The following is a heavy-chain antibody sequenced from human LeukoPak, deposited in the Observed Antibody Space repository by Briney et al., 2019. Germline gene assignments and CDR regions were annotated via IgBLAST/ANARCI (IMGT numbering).Heavy chain of an antibody. CDR1: GGSISSDNYF. CDR2: VFTRGTT. CDR3: ARTSGWYNCFDP. J-gene: IGHJ5*02. Sequence: SETLSLTCTVSGGSISSDNYFWTRIRQSAGKGLEFIGRVFTRGTTDPNPSFKSRVTISLDTSKNQFSLELTSVIAADTAVYYCARTSGWYNCFDPWGQGTLVTVPS. V-gene: IGHV4-61*02. D-gene: IGHD6-19*01.